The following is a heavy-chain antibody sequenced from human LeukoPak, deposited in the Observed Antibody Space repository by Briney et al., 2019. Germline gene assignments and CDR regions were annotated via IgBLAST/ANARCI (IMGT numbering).Heavy chain of an antibody. CDR3: AREPVAGPYYFDY. Sequence: ASVKVSCKASGYTFTSYGISWVRQAPGQGLEWMGRISAYNGNTNYAQKLQGRVTMTTDTSTSTAYMELRSLRSDDTAVYYCAREPVAGPYYFDYWAREPWSPSPQ. D-gene: IGHD6-19*01. CDR1: GYTFTSYG. J-gene: IGHJ4*02. V-gene: IGHV1-18*04. CDR2: ISAYNGNT.